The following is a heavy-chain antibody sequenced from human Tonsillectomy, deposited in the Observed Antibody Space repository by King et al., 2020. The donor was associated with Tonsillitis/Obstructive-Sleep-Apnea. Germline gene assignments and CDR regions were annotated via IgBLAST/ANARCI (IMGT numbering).Heavy chain of an antibody. Sequence: VQLVESGGGLVQPGGSLRLSCAASGFTFSSYAMSWVRQAPGKGLDGVSTISGSGGSTYYADSVKGRFTISRDNSKNTLYLQMSSLRAEDTAIYYCAKDKFGDPADAFDIWGQGTMVIVSS. CDR1: GFTFSSYA. V-gene: IGHV3-23*04. D-gene: IGHD4-17*01. CDR3: AKDKFGDPADAFDI. CDR2: ISGSGGST. J-gene: IGHJ3*02.